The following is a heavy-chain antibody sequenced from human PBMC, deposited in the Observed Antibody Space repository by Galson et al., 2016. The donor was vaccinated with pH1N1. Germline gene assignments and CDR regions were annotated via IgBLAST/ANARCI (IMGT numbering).Heavy chain of an antibody. Sequence: SVKVSCKASGYMFTSYGITWVRQAPGQGLEWMGLISGYNGNTNYAQKFRGRLTMTTDTSTTTAYMELRSLRSDDTAFYYCARLSGSRWLDPWGQGTVVTVSA. D-gene: IGHD3-10*01. CDR2: ISGYNGNT. J-gene: IGHJ5*02. V-gene: IGHV1-18*01. CDR1: GYMFTSYG. CDR3: ARLSGSRWLDP.